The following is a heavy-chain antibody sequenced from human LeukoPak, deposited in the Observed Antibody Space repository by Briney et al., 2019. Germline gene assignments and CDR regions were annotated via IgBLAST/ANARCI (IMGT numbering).Heavy chain of an antibody. J-gene: IGHJ4*02. D-gene: IGHD4-17*01. V-gene: IGHV1-2*02. CDR3: ARDRGDYGDYATFDY. CDR2: INPNSGGT. CDR1: GYTFTGYY. Sequence: ASVKVSCKASGYTFTGYYMHWVRQAPGQGLELMGWINPNSGGTNYAQKFQGRVTMTRDTSISTAYMELSRLRSDDTAVYYCARDRGDYGDYATFDYWGQGTLVTVSS.